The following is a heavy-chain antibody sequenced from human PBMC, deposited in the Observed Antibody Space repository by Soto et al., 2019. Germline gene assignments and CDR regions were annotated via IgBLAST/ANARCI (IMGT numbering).Heavy chain of an antibody. D-gene: IGHD6-19*01. CDR3: AHDSTGWYGFDY. Sequence: ASVKVSCKASGYTFTSYAMHWVRQAPGQRLEWMGWINAGNGNTKYSQKFQGRLTITKDTSKNQVVLTMTNMDPVDTATYYCAHDSTGWYGFDYWGQGTLVTVSS. CDR2: INAGNGNT. J-gene: IGHJ4*02. V-gene: IGHV1-3*01. CDR1: GYTFTSYA.